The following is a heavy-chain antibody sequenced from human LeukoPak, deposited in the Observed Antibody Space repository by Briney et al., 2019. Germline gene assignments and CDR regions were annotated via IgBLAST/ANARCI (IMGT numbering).Heavy chain of an antibody. CDR1: GYTLTSYG. CDR2: ISAYNGNT. CDR3: ARHYAYSSSWYYMDV. J-gene: IGHJ6*03. D-gene: IGHD6-13*01. Sequence: ASVKVSCKASGYTLTSYGISWVRQAPGQGLEWMGWISAYNGNTNYAQKLQGRVTMTTDTSTSTAYMELRSLRSDDTAVYYCARHYAYSSSWYYMDVWGKGTTVTVSS. V-gene: IGHV1-18*01.